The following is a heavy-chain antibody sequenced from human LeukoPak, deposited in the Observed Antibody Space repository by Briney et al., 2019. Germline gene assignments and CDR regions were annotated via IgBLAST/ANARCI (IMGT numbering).Heavy chain of an antibody. V-gene: IGHV3-48*01. Sequence: PGGSLRLSCAASGFSFSNYSIHWVRQAPGKGLEWVSFISSSSWTIYYADSVKGRFTISRDNAKNSLYLQMNGLRAEDTAVYYCARADLRYFDWLSGFDYWGQGTLVTVSS. CDR3: ARADLRYFDWLSGFDY. CDR1: GFSFSNYS. CDR2: ISSSSWTI. D-gene: IGHD3-9*01. J-gene: IGHJ4*02.